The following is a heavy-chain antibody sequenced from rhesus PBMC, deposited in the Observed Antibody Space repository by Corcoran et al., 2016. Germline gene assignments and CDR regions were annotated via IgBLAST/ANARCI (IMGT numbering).Heavy chain of an antibody. V-gene: IGHV4-127*01. D-gene: IGHD3-28*01. J-gene: IGHJ4*01. CDR2: IYSICANP. CDR3: ARVEGYYYGSGPFPYYFDY. CDR1: VDSVSGGYG. Sequence: QVQLQESGPGLLKPSETLSLTCAVSVDSVSGGYGWGWIRETHGKGLEWMGNIYSICANPNSPPPLKSRATISTDTSKNRFTLNLSSETSADTAVYYCARVEGYYYGSGPFPYYFDYWGQGVLVTVSS.